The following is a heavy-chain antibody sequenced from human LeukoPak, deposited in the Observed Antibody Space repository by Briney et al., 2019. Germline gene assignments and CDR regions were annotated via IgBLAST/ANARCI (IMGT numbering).Heavy chain of an antibody. V-gene: IGHV5-51*01. D-gene: IGHD3-3*01. J-gene: IGHJ5*02. CDR2: IHPFDSDT. CDR1: GYTFTNYW. CDR3: ARRSRTILGVGDWFDP. Sequence: PGESLKISCKVSGYTFTNYWIAWVRQMPGKGLEWMGIIHPFDSDTYYSPSFEGQVTISADKSISTAYLQWSSLKASDTALYYCARRSRTILGVGDWFDPWGQGTLVTVSS.